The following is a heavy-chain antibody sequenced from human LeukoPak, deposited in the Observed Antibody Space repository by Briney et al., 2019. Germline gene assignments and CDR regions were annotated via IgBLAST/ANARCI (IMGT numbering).Heavy chain of an antibody. J-gene: IGHJ4*02. Sequence: PGGSLRLSCAVSGFTFSTSPMGWVRQAPGKGLEWVSSIHAGGSDPFCADSVQGRCTISRDNSKNTLSLQLNSLRAEDTAIYFCAKGGHHYSPFYNWGQGTLVTVSS. CDR2: IHAGGSDP. CDR1: GFTFSTSP. D-gene: IGHD4-11*01. V-gene: IGHV3-23*01. CDR3: AKGGHHYSPFYN.